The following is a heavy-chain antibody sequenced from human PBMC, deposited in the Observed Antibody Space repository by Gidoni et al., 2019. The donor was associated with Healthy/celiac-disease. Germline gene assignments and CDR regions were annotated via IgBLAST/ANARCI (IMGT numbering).Heavy chain of an antibody. CDR2: ISSSSSYK. V-gene: IGHV3-11*05. Sequence: QVQLVESGGALVKPGRSLRLSCAASGFTFRGYYMSWIRQAPGKGLEWIAYISSSSSYKNYANSVKGRVTISRNNDKNSLYLQMNSLRAEDTAEYYCGREGGVTAAGTVDYWGQGTLVTVSS. J-gene: IGHJ4*02. CDR1: GFTFRGYY. CDR3: GREGGVTAAGTVDY. D-gene: IGHD6-13*01.